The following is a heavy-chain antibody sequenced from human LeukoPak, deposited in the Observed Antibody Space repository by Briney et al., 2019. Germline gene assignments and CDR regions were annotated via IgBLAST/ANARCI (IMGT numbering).Heavy chain of an antibody. V-gene: IGHV3-15*01. CDR2: IKSKTDGGTT. D-gene: IGHD1-26*01. CDR1: GFTFSNAW. J-gene: IGHJ3*02. Sequence: PGGSLRLSCAASGFTFSNAWMSWVRQAPGKGLEWVGRIKSKTDGGTTDYAAPVKGRFTISRDVSKNTLYLQMNSLKTEDTAVYYCTTEVGATGPDAFDIWGQGTMVTVSS. CDR3: TTEVGATGPDAFDI.